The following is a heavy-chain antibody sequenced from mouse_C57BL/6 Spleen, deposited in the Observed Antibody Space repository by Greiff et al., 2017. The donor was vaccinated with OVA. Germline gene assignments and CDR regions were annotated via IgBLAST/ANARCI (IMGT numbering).Heavy chain of an antibody. V-gene: IGHV14-4*01. J-gene: IGHJ2*01. CDR2: IDPENGDT. Sequence: VHLQQSGAELVRPGASVKLSCTASGFNIKDDYMHWVKQRPEQGLEWIGWIDPENGDTEYASKFQGKATITADTSSNTAYLQLSSLTSEDTAVYYCLYDYDDGALDYGGQGTTLTVSS. CDR1: GFNIKDDY. CDR3: LYDYDDGALDY. D-gene: IGHD2-4*01.